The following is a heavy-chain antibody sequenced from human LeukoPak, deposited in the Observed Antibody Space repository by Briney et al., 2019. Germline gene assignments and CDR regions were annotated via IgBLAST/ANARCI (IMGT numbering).Heavy chain of an antibody. D-gene: IGHD4/OR15-4a*01. V-gene: IGHV4-4*02. J-gene: IGHJ4*02. CDR3: ARGPPRDFGASGFYYNY. Sequence: PSETLSLTCAVSGYSISSGYYWSWVRQPPGKGLEWIGEINHSGSTNYNPSLTSRVTMSVDTSKNQFSLKLSSVTAADTAVYFCARGPPRDFGASGFYYNYWGQGTRVTVSS. CDR1: GYSISSGYY. CDR2: INHSGST.